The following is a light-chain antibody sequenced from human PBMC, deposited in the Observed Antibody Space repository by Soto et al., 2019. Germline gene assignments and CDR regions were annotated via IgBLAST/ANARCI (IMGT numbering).Light chain of an antibody. V-gene: IGKV3-11*01. J-gene: IGKJ2*01. CDR1: QSISSY. CDR3: QQRSQWPPL. CDR2: EAS. Sequence: EIVLTQSPATLSLSPGERATLSCRASQSISSYLAWYQQKPGQAPRLLIYEASNKATGIPARFSGSGSGTDFTHTFSSLEPEDFAVYKCQQRSQWPPLFGQGTKLEIK.